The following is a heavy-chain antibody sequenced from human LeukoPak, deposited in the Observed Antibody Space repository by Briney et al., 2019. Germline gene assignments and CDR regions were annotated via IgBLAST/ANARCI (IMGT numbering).Heavy chain of an antibody. Sequence: GASVKVSCKASGYTFTSYGISWVRQAPGQGLEWTGWISAYNGNTNYAQKPQGRVTMTTDTSTSTAYMELRSLRSDDTAVYYCARDLCSGGSCYALVWFDPWGQGTLVTVSS. CDR1: GYTFTSYG. V-gene: IGHV1-18*04. J-gene: IGHJ5*02. CDR2: ISAYNGNT. D-gene: IGHD2-15*01. CDR3: ARDLCSGGSCYALVWFDP.